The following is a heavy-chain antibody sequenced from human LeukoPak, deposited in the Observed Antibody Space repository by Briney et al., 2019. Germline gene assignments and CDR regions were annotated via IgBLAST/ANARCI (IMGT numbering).Heavy chain of an antibody. Sequence: GGSLRLSCAASGFTFSSYEMNWVRPAPGKGLEWVARIKRQTEGWTKDYAAPVKGRFTISRDDSKSTLYLQMNSLETEDTAVYYCSRNADHDWWGQGTLVTVSS. CDR2: IKRQTEGWTK. CDR3: SRNADHDW. V-gene: IGHV3-15*01. CDR1: GFTFSSYE. D-gene: IGHD1-14*01. J-gene: IGHJ4*02.